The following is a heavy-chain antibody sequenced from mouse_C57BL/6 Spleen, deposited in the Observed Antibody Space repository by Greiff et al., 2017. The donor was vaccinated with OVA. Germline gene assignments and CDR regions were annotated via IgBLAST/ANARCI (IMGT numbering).Heavy chain of an antibody. Sequence: QVQLQQPGAELVRPGSSVKLSCKASGYTFTSYWMHWVKQRPIQGLEWIGNIDPSASEPHYNQKFKDKATLTVDKSSSTAYMQLSSLTSEDSAVYYWARKMGSRSSYAMDYWGQGTSVTVSS. D-gene: IGHD2-3*01. V-gene: IGHV1-52*01. J-gene: IGHJ4*01. CDR1: GYTFTSYW. CDR2: IDPSASEP. CDR3: ARKMGSRSSYAMDY.